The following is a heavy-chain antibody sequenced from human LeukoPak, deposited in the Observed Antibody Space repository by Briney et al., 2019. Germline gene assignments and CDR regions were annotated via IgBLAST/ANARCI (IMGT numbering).Heavy chain of an antibody. CDR2: INAGNGNT. Sequence: ASVKVSCKASGYTFTSYDINWVRQAPGQRLEWMGWINAGNGNTKYSQKFQGRVTITRDTSASTAYMELSSLRSEDTAVYYCARGGSYGDYVRFDPWGQGTLVTVSS. D-gene: IGHD4-17*01. V-gene: IGHV1-3*01. CDR1: GYTFTSYD. CDR3: ARGGSYGDYVRFDP. J-gene: IGHJ5*02.